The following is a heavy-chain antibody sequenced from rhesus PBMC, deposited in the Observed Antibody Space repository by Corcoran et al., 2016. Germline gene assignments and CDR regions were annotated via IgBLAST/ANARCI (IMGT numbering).Heavy chain of an antibody. J-gene: IGHJ4*01. V-gene: IGHV4-165*02. CDR1: GGSISGSY. CDR2: VGGSSGST. Sequence: QVQLQESGPGLVKPSATLSLTCAVSGGSISGSYWHLLRQPPGKRLEWIGYVGGSSGSTYYNPSLQSRVTLSTDTSKNQFSLRLSAVTAADTAVYYCATRTGGFDYWGQGVLVTVSS. D-gene: IGHD2-39*02. CDR3: ATRTGGFDY.